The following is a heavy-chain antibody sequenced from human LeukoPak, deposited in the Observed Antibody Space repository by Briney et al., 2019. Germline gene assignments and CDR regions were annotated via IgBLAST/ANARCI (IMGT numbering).Heavy chain of an antibody. Sequence: GGSLRLSCAASGFTFSSYAMSWVRQAPGKGLEWVSAISGSGGSTYYADSVKGRFTISRDNSKNTLYLQMNSLRAEDTAVYYCAKDLPVFVVPAAMIDYWGQGTLVTVSS. CDR3: AKDLPVFVVPAAMIDY. CDR2: ISGSGGST. D-gene: IGHD2-2*01. J-gene: IGHJ4*02. V-gene: IGHV3-23*01. CDR1: GFTFSSYA.